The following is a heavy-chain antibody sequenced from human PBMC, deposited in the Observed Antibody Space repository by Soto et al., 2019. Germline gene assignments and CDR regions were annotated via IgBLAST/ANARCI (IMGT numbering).Heavy chain of an antibody. J-gene: IGHJ5*02. V-gene: IGHV1-69*13. CDR1: GGTFSSYA. D-gene: IGHD1-26*01. CDR3: ARFIASGSTNWFDP. Sequence: SVKVSCKASGGTFSSYAISWVRQAPGQGLEWMGGIIPIFGTANYAQKFQGRVTITADESTSTAYMELSSLRSEDTAVYYCARFIASGSTNWFDPWGQGTLVTVSS. CDR2: IIPIFGTA.